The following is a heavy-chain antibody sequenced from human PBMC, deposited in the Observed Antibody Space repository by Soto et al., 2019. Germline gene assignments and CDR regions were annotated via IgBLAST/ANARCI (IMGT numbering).Heavy chain of an antibody. CDR2: ITSGGST. CDR1: GFTVSSVY. CDR3: ARDILGGAYDFWH. J-gene: IGHJ4*02. V-gene: IGHV3-66*01. Sequence: EVQLVESGGGLVQPGGSLRLSCAASGFTVSSVYMTCVRQAPGKGLEWVSVITSGGSTYYADSVRGRFTISRDNSKNTLYLQMNSLRAEDTAVYYCARDILGGAYDFWHGGQGTLVTVSS. D-gene: IGHD3-3*01.